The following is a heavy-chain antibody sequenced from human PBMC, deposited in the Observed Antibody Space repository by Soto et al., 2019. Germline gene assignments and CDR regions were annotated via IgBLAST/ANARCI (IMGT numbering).Heavy chain of an antibody. Sequence: SVPTLVNPTQTLTLTCSFSGFSLNTYRVGVGWIRQPPGEALEWLAIIYWDDDKRYRPALQSRLAITKDTSRNQVVLTMSNLGPEDTGTYYCAHIMITYGGVTALDAFDFWGEGTMVTVSS. V-gene: IGHV2-5*02. D-gene: IGHD3-16*01. J-gene: IGHJ3*01. CDR2: IYWDDDK. CDR3: AHIMITYGGVTALDAFDF. CDR1: GFSLNTYRVG.